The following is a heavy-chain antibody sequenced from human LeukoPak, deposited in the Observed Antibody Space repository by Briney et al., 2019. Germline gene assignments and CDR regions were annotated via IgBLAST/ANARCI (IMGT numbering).Heavy chain of an antibody. D-gene: IGHD3-22*01. CDR2: INHSGST. J-gene: IGHJ4*02. V-gene: IGHV4-34*01. Sequence: SETLSLTCAVYGGSFSGYYRSWIRQPPGKGLEWIGEINHSGSTNYNPSLKSRVTISVDTSKNQFSLKLSSVTAADTAVYYCARLAYYYDSSGYIDYWGQGTLVTVSS. CDR1: GGSFSGYY. CDR3: ARLAYYYDSSGYIDY.